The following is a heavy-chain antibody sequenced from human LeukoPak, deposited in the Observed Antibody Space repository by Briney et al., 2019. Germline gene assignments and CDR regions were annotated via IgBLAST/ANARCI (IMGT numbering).Heavy chain of an antibody. D-gene: IGHD2/OR15-2a*01. V-gene: IGHV4-31*03. CDR3: ARKSLWSKSAFDI. J-gene: IGHJ3*02. CDR2: IYYSGST. CDR1: GGSISSGGYY. Sequence: PSQTLSLTCTVSGGSISSGGYYWSWIRQHPGKGLEWIGYIYYSGSTYYNPSLKSRVTISVDRSKNQFSLKLSSVTAADTAVYYCARKSLWSKSAFDIWGQGTMVTVSS.